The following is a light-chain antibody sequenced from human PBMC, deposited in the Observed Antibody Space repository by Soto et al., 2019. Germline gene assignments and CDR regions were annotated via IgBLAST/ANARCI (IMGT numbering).Light chain of an antibody. CDR3: QHYGSSAYT. CDR2: GAS. Sequence: EFVLTQSPGTLYLSPGERATLSCRASQSVRSNYLAWYQQKPGQSPRLLIYGASHMATGIPDRFRGSGSGTDFTLTISRLEPEDFAVFYCQHYGSSAYTFGQGTTLEIK. J-gene: IGKJ2*01. V-gene: IGKV3-20*01. CDR1: QSVRSNY.